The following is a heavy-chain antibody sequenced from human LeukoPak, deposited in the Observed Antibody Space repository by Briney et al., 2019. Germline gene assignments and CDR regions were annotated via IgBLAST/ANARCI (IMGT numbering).Heavy chain of an antibody. CDR1: GYSFTSFW. D-gene: IGHD1-14*01. CDR2: IFPGDSDT. Sequence: GESLKISCKGSGYSFTSFWIGWVRQMPGKGLEWMGIIFPGDSDTMYSPSLQGQVTMSADRSISVVYLQWSSLKASDTAMYFCARRPSPGALDIWGQGTMVTVSS. J-gene: IGHJ3*02. CDR3: ARRPSPGALDI. V-gene: IGHV5-51*01.